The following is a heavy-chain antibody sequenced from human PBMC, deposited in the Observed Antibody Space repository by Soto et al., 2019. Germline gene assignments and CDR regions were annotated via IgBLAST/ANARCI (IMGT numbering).Heavy chain of an antibody. CDR1: GYTFTSYG. J-gene: IGHJ5*02. CDR3: ASLKYGWIDEWFDP. V-gene: IGHV1-18*01. Sequence: QVQLVQSGAEVKKPGASVKVSCKASGYTFTSYGISWVRQAPGQGLEWMGWISAYNGNTNYAQKLQGRVTMTTDTTTSTAYMEMRSLRSDATAVYYCASLKYGWIDEWFDPWGQGTLVTVSS. CDR2: ISAYNGNT. D-gene: IGHD3-10*01.